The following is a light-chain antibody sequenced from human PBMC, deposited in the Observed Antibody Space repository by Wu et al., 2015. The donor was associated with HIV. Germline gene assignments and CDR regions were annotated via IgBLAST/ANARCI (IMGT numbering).Light chain of an antibody. J-gene: IGKJ4*01. CDR2: AAS. CDR1: QGISNF. Sequence: DIQMTQSPSSLSASVGDRVTITCRASQGISNFLAWYQQKPGKPPKVLIYAASTLQSGVPSRFSGSGSGTDFTLTISSLQPEDVATYYCQKYDNLRSFGGGTKVEIK. CDR3: QKYDNLRS. V-gene: IGKV1-27*01.